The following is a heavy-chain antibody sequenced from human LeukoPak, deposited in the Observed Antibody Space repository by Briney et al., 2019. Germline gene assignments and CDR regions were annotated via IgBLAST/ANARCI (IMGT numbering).Heavy chain of an antibody. Sequence: SETLSLTCTVSGGSISSSGYYWGWIRQPPGRGLEWIGNIYHTGSTYSNPSLKSRVTIPVDTSKNLFSLTLSSVTAADTAVYYCARAFGVVTPDYMDVWGKGTTVTVSS. CDR3: ARAFGVVTPDYMDV. D-gene: IGHD3-3*01. V-gene: IGHV4-39*02. J-gene: IGHJ6*03. CDR2: IYHTGST. CDR1: GGSISSSGYY.